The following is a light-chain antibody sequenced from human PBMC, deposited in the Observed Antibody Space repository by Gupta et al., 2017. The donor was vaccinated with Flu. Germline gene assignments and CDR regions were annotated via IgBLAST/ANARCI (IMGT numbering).Light chain of an antibody. Sequence: QSALTQPASVSGSPGPSITISCTGTSSDIGAYKYVSWYQHHPGKAPKLIIYDVSNRPSGVSYRFSASKSDTASLTISGLQAEDEADYYCNSHTSSSFVLFGGGTKLTVL. V-gene: IGLV2-14*01. J-gene: IGLJ2*01. CDR2: DVS. CDR3: NSHTSSSFVL. CDR1: SSDIGAYKY.